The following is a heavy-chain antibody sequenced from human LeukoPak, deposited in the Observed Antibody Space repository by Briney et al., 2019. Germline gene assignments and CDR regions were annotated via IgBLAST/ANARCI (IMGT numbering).Heavy chain of an antibody. V-gene: IGHV3-48*03. CDR3: ARDGTKGNPRWLQPYYYYYYMDV. D-gene: IGHD5-24*01. CDR1: GFIFSSYE. CDR2: IGTGTTI. J-gene: IGHJ6*03. Sequence: GGSLRLSCAASGFIFSSYEMNWVRQAPGKGLEWVSYIGTGTTIYYSDSVKGRFTISRDNAKNSLYLQMNNMRAEDTGIYYCARDGTKGNPRWLQPYYYYYYMDVCGEGTTVTVSS.